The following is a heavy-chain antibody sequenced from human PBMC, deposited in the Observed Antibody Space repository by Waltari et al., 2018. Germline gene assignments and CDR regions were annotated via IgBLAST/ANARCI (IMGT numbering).Heavy chain of an antibody. CDR1: GGSISSSSYY. D-gene: IGHD4-4*01. V-gene: IGHV4-39*07. Sequence: QLQLQESGPGLVKPSETLSLTCTVSGGSISSSSYYWGWIRQPPGKGLEWIGSIYYSGSTSYNPSLKSRVTISVDTSKNQFSLKLSSATAADTAVYYCARIPYSNYGFYYFDYWGQGSLVTVSS. CDR3: ARIPYSNYGFYYFDY. CDR2: IYYSGST. J-gene: IGHJ4*02.